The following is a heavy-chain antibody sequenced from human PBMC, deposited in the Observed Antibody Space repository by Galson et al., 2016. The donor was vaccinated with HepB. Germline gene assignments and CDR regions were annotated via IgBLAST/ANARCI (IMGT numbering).Heavy chain of an antibody. D-gene: IGHD2-15*01. CDR1: GFTFSSYA. Sequence: SLRLSCAASGFTFSSYAMNWDRQPPGKGLEWVSSISGSGGTTYYADSLKGRFTISRDNSKSTLYLQMNSLRAEDTAVYYCAKGAYSLPENFQHWGQGTLVTVSS. J-gene: IGHJ1*01. CDR3: AKGAYSLPENFQH. CDR2: ISGSGGTT. V-gene: IGHV3-23*01.